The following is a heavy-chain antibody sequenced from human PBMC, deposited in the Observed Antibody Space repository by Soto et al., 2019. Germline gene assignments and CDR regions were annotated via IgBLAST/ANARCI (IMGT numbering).Heavy chain of an antibody. CDR2: IWYDGSNK. CDR3: AVEVDTAMASVY. J-gene: IGHJ4*02. D-gene: IGHD5-18*01. CDR1: GFTFSSYG. V-gene: IGHV3-33*01. Sequence: QVQLVESGGGVVQPGRSLRLSCAASGFTFSSYGMHWVRQAPGKGLEWVAVIWYDGSNKYYADSVKGRFTISRDNSKNTLYLQMNSLRAEDTAVYYCAVEVDTAMASVYWGQGTLVTVSS.